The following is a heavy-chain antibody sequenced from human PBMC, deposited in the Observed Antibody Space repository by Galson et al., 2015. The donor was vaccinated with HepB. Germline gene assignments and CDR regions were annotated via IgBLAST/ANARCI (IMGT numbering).Heavy chain of an antibody. Sequence: SVKVSCKASGYSFTTYGISWVRQAPGQGLEWVGWISAYNGNTNYAQKLQGRVTMTTDTPTSTAYMELRSLRSDDTAVYYCARGGSGTHWFDPWGQGTLVTVSS. J-gene: IGHJ5*02. CDR3: ARGGSGTHWFDP. CDR2: ISAYNGNT. D-gene: IGHD3-10*01. V-gene: IGHV1-18*01. CDR1: GYSFTTYG.